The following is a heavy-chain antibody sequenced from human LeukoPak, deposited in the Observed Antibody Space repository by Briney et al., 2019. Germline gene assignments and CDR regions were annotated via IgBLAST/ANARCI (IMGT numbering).Heavy chain of an antibody. Sequence: GGSLRLSCAASGFTFSDYYMSWIRQAPGKGLEWVSHISSSGSTRYYADSVKGRFIISRDNAKNSLYLQMNSLRAEDTAVYYCAITAYYYDSSGYDDAFDIWGQGTMVTVSS. CDR2: ISSSGSTR. CDR1: GFTFSDYY. D-gene: IGHD3-22*01. V-gene: IGHV3-11*01. J-gene: IGHJ3*02. CDR3: AITAYYYDSSGYDDAFDI.